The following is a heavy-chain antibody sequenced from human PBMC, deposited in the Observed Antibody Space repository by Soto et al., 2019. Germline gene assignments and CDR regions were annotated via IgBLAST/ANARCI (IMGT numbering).Heavy chain of an antibody. V-gene: IGHV1-46*01. D-gene: IGHD3-10*01. CDR1: EYTFANHF. CDR3: AREGSYYFDSRIDY. Sequence: QVRLVQSGAEVKKPGDSVSVSCKAPEYTFANHFIHWVRQAPGQGLERMGIVNPSGGPTRYTQKCQGRVTMTRDTSTSTVYMVLSSMTSADTAVYYCAREGSYYFDSRIDYWGQGTLVTVSS. J-gene: IGHJ4*02. CDR2: VNPSGGPT.